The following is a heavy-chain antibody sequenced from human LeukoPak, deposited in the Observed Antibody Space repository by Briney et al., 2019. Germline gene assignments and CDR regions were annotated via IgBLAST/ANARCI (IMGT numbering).Heavy chain of an antibody. CDR2: ISGDGNTI. Sequence: GGSLRLSCAATGYSFNAYAMSWVRQAPGKGLEWVSRISGDGNTIIYADSVKGRFTISRDYSKNTLYLQMNSLRVEDTAIYYCAKRGDYYSYYYVMEVWGQGTMVIVSS. D-gene: IGHD2-21*02. J-gene: IGHJ6*02. CDR1: GYSFNAYA. CDR3: AKRGDYYSYYYVMEV. V-gene: IGHV3-23*01.